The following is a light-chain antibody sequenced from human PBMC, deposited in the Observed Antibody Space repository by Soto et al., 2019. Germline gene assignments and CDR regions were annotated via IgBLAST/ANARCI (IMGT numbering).Light chain of an antibody. CDR2: EVS. V-gene: IGKV1-9*01. CDR1: QGVSSH. Sequence: IQLTQFTSSLPGSVGDRFTITGRASQGVSSHLAWHQQKPGKAPKLLIYEVSTLQSGVPSRFSGSGSGTDFTLTISSLQPEDFATYYCQHLNGYPITFGQGTRLEIK. CDR3: QHLNGYPIT. J-gene: IGKJ5*01.